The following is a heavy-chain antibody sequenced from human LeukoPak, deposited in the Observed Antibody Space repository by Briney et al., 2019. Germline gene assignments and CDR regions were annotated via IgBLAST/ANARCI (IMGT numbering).Heavy chain of an antibody. D-gene: IGHD4-23*01. CDR2: FDPEDGET. V-gene: IGHV1-24*01. CDR1: GYTLTELS. Sequence: ASVKVSCKVSGYTLTELSMHWVRQAPGKGLEWMGGFDPEDGETIYAQKFQGRVTMTEDTSTDTAYMELSRLRSDDTAVYYCARDFNVVVVTPGTVDYWGQGTLVTVSS. J-gene: IGHJ4*02. CDR3: ARDFNVVVVTPGTVDY.